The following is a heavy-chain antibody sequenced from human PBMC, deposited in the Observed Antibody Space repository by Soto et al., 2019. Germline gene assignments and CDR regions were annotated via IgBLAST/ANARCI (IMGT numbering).Heavy chain of an antibody. CDR2: ISYDGGNK. D-gene: IGHD3-16*01. Sequence: VGSLRLSCASSGFTFTSSGMHWVRHSPGKWLEWVAVISYDGGNKYYGDSVRGRFTISRDNSNNTLYLEMKSLRADDSAIYYCVTVRFGRGIFSNTMDGWGQGTTVTVSS. CDR1: GFTFTSSG. CDR3: VTVRFGRGIFSNTMDG. V-gene: IGHV3-30*03. J-gene: IGHJ6*02.